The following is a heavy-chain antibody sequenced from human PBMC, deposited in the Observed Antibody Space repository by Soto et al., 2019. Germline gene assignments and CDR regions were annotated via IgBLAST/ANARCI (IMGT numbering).Heavy chain of an antibody. Sequence: SETLSPTCNVSGASISSSSNYWGWSRQPPRKGLEWIGSIYRSGNTYYNPSLKSRVAISLDTSKNQFSLKVNSVTAADTAVYFCARHLAYGMDVWGQGTTVTVSS. CDR2: IYRSGNT. V-gene: IGHV4-39*01. CDR3: ARHLAYGMDV. CDR1: GASISSSSNY. J-gene: IGHJ6*02.